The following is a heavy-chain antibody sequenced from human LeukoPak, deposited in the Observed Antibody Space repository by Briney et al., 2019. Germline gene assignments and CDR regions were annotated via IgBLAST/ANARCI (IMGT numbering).Heavy chain of an antibody. Sequence: PSETLSLTCTVSGGSTSSYYWSWIRQPAGKGLEWIGRIYTSGSTNYNPSLKSRVTMSVDTSKNQFSLKLSSVTAADTAVYYCARDYDFWSGYYPGDYYYYYMDVWGKGTTVTVSS. D-gene: IGHD3-3*01. CDR1: GGSTSSYY. J-gene: IGHJ6*03. V-gene: IGHV4-4*07. CDR2: IYTSGST. CDR3: ARDYDFWSGYYPGDYYYYYMDV.